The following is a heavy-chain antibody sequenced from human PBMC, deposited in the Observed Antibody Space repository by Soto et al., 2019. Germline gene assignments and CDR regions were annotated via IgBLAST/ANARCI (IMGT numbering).Heavy chain of an antibody. CDR3: ARLHSGYDLILGYYGMDV. CDR1: GYTFTSYG. CDR2: ISAYNGNT. D-gene: IGHD5-12*01. Sequence: ASVKVSCKASGYTFTSYGISWVRQAPGQGLEWMGWISAYNGNTNYAQKLQGRVTMTTDTSTSTAYMELRSLRSDDTAVYYCARLHSGYDLILGYYGMDVWGQGTTVTVSS. J-gene: IGHJ6*02. V-gene: IGHV1-18*01.